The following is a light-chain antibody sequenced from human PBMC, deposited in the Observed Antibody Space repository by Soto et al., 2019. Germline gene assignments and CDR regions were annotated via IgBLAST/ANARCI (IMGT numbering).Light chain of an antibody. CDR1: QTVSSS. V-gene: IGKV3-11*01. Sequence: EIVLTQSPATLSLSPGERATLSCRASQTVSSSLAWYQQKPGQAPRLLIYEASNRATGIPARFSGSGSGTDFTLTISRLEPEDFAVYFCYQYDSSPWTFGQGTKVDIK. J-gene: IGKJ1*01. CDR3: YQYDSSPWT. CDR2: EAS.